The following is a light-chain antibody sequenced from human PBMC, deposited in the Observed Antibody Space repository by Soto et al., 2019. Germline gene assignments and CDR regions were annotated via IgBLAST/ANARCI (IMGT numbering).Light chain of an antibody. CDR1: QTVSYNS. CDR2: AAS. Sequence: EIVLTQSPGTLSLSPGERATLSCRASQTVSYNSLAWYQQIPGQAPRVLIYAASRRATGIPDRFSGSGSGTDFTLTISRLEPEDFAVYYCQQYARSPQTFGPGTKVDIK. V-gene: IGKV3-20*01. CDR3: QQYARSPQT. J-gene: IGKJ3*01.